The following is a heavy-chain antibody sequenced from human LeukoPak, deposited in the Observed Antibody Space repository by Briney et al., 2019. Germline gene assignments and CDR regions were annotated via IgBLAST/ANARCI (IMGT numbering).Heavy chain of an antibody. V-gene: IGHV1-18*01. Sequence: ASVKVSCKASGYTFTSYGISWVRQAPGQGLEWMGWISAYNGNTNYAQKLQGRVTMTTDTSTSTAYMELRGLRSDDTAVYYCARSRTYDSSGYPGDIDYWGQGTLVTVSS. D-gene: IGHD3-22*01. J-gene: IGHJ4*02. CDR1: GYTFTSYG. CDR3: ARSRTYDSSGYPGDIDY. CDR2: ISAYNGNT.